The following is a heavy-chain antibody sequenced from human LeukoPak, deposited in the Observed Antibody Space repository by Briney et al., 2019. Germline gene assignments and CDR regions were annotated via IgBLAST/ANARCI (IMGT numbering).Heavy chain of an antibody. CDR1: GFTFSSYA. J-gene: IGHJ4*02. CDR2: ISGSGGST. CDR3: AKGPTIFGVAQEYDY. D-gene: IGHD3-3*01. V-gene: IGHV3-23*01. Sequence: SGGSLRLSCAASGFTFSSYAMSWVRQAPGKGLEWVSAISGSGGSTYYADSVKGRFTISRDNSKNTLYLQMNSLRAEDTAVYYCAKGPTIFGVAQEYDYWGQGTLVTVSS.